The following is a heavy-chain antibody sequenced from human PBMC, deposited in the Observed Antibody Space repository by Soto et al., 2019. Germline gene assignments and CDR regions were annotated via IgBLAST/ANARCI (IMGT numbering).Heavy chain of an antibody. V-gene: IGHV4-30-4*01. Sequence: SETLSLTCTVSGVSVSRDYQWIWIRQPPGKGLEWIGHSSYSGSPYSHPSLRSRLSISVDTSKNQFSLKVKSVTAADTAVYYCARAWDFWGQGTLVTVSS. CDR3: ARAWDF. CDR2: SSYSGSP. D-gene: IGHD1-26*01. CDR1: GVSVSRDYQ. J-gene: IGHJ1*01.